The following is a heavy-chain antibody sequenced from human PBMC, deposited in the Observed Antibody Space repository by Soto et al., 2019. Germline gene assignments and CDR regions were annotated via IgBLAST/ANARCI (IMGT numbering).Heavy chain of an antibody. J-gene: IGHJ5*02. CDR3: SRSVTP. D-gene: IGHD3-10*01. CDR2: IYYSGST. V-gene: IGHV4-31*03. CDR1: GGSIRSGCYY. Sequence: SETLSLTCTVSGGSIRSGCYYWSRIRQHPGKGLEWIGYIYYSGSTYYNPSLKSRVTISVDTSKNQFSLKLSSVTAADMALYYCSRSVTPWGHGTLVTVS.